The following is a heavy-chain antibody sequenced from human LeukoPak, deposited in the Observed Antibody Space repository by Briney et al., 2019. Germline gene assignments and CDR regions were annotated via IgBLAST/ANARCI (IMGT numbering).Heavy chain of an antibody. D-gene: IGHD3-22*01. CDR3: AKDSGLDYYDEVLNWFDP. V-gene: IGHV3-23*01. CDR1: GFTFSDYY. Sequence: QAGGSLRLSCAASGFTFSDYYMSWIRQAPGKGLEWVSAISGSGGSTYYADSVKGRFTISRDNSKNTLHLQMNSLRAEDTAVYYCAKDSGLDYYDEVLNWFDPWGQGTLVTVSS. J-gene: IGHJ5*02. CDR2: ISGSGGST.